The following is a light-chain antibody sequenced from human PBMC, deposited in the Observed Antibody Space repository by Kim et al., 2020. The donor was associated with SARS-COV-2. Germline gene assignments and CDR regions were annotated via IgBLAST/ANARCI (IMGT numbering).Light chain of an antibody. J-gene: IGLJ2*01. V-gene: IGLV3-19*01. Sequence: SSELTQDPAVSVALGQTVKITCQGDSLRSYYATWYQQKPGQAPKVIIYGKNNRPSGIPDRISGSTSGNTASLTITGAQAEDEADYYCNSRDTSNFVIFGGGTQLTVL. CDR2: GKN. CDR1: SLRSYY. CDR3: NSRDTSNFVI.